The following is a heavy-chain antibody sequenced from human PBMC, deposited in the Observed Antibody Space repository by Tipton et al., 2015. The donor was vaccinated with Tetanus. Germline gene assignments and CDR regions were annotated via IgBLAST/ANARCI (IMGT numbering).Heavy chain of an antibody. CDR1: GGSISSYY. Sequence: TLSLTCTISGGSISSYYWSWIRQPAGKGLEWIGRIYSSGSTHYNPSLKSRVTMSLDTSKTQFSLKLSSVTAADTAVYYCARATMVRGVLYMDVWGQGTTVTVSS. D-gene: IGHD3-10*01. CDR3: ARATMVRGVLYMDV. CDR2: IYSSGST. J-gene: IGHJ6*02. V-gene: IGHV4-4*07.